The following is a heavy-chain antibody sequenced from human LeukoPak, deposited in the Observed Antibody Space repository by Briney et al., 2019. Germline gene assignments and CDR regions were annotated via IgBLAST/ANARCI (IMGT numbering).Heavy chain of an antibody. Sequence: GESLKISCKGSGYSFTNYRIGWVRQMPGKGLEWMGIIYPGDSDTRYSPSFQGQVTISADKSISTAYPQWSSLKASDTAMYYCARRLTTTVTTHFDYWGQGTLVTVSS. D-gene: IGHD4-17*01. CDR2: IYPGDSDT. V-gene: IGHV5-51*01. J-gene: IGHJ4*02. CDR1: GYSFTNYR. CDR3: ARRLTTTVTTHFDY.